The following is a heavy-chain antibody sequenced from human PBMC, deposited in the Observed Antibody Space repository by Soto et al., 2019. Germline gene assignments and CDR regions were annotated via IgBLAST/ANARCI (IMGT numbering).Heavy chain of an antibody. D-gene: IGHD3-3*01. CDR3: ARDALDFWSGYHDY. CDR2: IYYSGST. CDR1: GGSISSYY. Sequence: SETLSLTCTVSGGSISSYYWSWIRQPPGKGLEWIGYIYYSGSTNYNPSVKSRVTISVDTSKNQFSLKLSSVTAADTAVYYCARDALDFWSGYHDYWGQGTLVTVSS. V-gene: IGHV4-59*01. J-gene: IGHJ4*02.